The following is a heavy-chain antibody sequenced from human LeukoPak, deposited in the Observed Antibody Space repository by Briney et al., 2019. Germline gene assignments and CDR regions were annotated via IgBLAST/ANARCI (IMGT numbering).Heavy chain of an antibody. D-gene: IGHD6-19*01. CDR3: ARRKRGTASTVAGSFDY. V-gene: IGHV4-34*01. J-gene: IGHJ4*02. CDR2: INHSGST. CDR1: GGSFSGYY. Sequence: SETLSLTCAVYGGSFSGYYWSWIRQPPGKGLEWIGEINHSGSTNYNPSLKSRVTISVDTSKNQFSLKLSSVTAADTAVYYCARRKRGTASTVAGSFDYWGQGTLVTVSS.